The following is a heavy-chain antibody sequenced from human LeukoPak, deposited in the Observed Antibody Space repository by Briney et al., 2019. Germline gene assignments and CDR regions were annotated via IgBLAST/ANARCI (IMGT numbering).Heavy chain of an antibody. D-gene: IGHD3-10*01. CDR3: AARSGIIDYYYYMDV. CDR2: IWYDGINK. V-gene: IGHV3-30*02. J-gene: IGHJ6*03. CDR1: GFTFSTYA. Sequence: SGGSLGLSCAASGFTFSTYAMHWVRQAPGKGLQWVAVIWYDGINKYYADSVKGRFTISRDNSKNTLYLQMNSLRAEDTAVYYCAARSGIIDYYYYMDVWGKGTTVTVSS.